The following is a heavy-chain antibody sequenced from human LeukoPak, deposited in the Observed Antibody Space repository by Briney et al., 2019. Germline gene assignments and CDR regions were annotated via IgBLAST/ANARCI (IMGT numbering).Heavy chain of an antibody. CDR1: GYTFTNYG. Sequence: ASVKVSCKASGYTFTNYGISWMRQAPGQGLEWMGWITTYNGYTNYAQKFQGSVTMTTDTSTSTAYMELRSLRSDDAAVYYCARLSGSYYIFDYWGQGTLVTVSS. CDR3: ARLSGSYYIFDY. D-gene: IGHD1-26*01. V-gene: IGHV1-18*01. J-gene: IGHJ4*02. CDR2: ITTYNGYT.